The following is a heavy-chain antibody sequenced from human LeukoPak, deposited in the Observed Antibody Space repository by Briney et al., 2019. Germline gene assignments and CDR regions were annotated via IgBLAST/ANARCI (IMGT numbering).Heavy chain of an antibody. D-gene: IGHD6-19*01. Sequence: GGSLRLSCAASGFPFNTFGMHWVRQAPGKGLEWVAFIRYDGSNKYYADSVKGRFTISRDNSKNTLYLQMNSLRAEDTAVYYCAKDSAGWSNWFDPWGQGTLVTVSS. J-gene: IGHJ5*02. V-gene: IGHV3-30*02. CDR3: AKDSAGWSNWFDP. CDR1: GFPFNTFG. CDR2: IRYDGSNK.